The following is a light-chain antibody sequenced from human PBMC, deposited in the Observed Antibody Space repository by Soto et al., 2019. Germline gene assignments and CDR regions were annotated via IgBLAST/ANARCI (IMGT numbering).Light chain of an antibody. Sequence: MTPFPATLSVSPGERATLSCRASQTISSWLAWYQQKPGKAPKLLIYDVSSLESGVPSRFSGSGSGTEFTLAISSLQPDDFATYYCQQYNSYPWTFGQGTKVDIK. V-gene: IGKV1-5*01. CDR2: DVS. CDR3: QQYNSYPWT. J-gene: IGKJ1*01. CDR1: QTISSW.